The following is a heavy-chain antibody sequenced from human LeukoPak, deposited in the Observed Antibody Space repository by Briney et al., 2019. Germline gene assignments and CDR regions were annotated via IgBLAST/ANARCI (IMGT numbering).Heavy chain of an antibody. CDR3: ARVSWESRFQGFLAFDY. V-gene: IGHV3-20*04. D-gene: IGHD1-26*01. J-gene: IGHJ4*02. CDR1: GFTFDDYG. Sequence: PGGSLRLSCAASGFTFDDYGMSWVRQAPGKGLEWVSGMNWNGATTGYVHSVKGRFTISRDNAKNSLYLQMNSLRAEDTALYYCARVSWESRFQGFLAFDYWGQGTLVTASS. CDR2: MNWNGATT.